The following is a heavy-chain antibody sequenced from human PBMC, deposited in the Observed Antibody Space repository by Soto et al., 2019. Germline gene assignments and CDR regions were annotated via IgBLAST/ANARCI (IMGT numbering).Heavy chain of an antibody. CDR3: ARGSSSGSLFDI. V-gene: IGHV3-13*01. J-gene: IGHJ3*02. CDR2: IGTAGDT. D-gene: IGHD6-19*01. CDR1: GFTFSSYD. Sequence: GGSLRLSCAASGFTFSSYDMHWVRQATGKGLERVSAIGTAGDTYYPGSVKGRFTISRENAKNSLYLQMNSLRAGDTAAYYCARGSSSGSLFDIWGQGTMVTVS.